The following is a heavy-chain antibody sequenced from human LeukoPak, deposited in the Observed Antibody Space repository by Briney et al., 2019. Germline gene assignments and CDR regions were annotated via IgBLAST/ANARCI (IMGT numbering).Heavy chain of an antibody. CDR2: IYYSGST. CDR3: ARQGWLQSVDPSNYYYYYMDV. D-gene: IGHD5-24*01. V-gene: IGHV4-39*01. Sequence: KPSETLSLPCPFSGGSISSSSYYWGWIRQPPGKGLEWIGSIYYSGSTYYNPALKSRVTISVDTSKNQFSLKLSSVTAADTAVYYCARQGWLQSVDPSNYYYYYMDVWGKGTTVTVSS. CDR1: GGSISSSSYY. J-gene: IGHJ6*03.